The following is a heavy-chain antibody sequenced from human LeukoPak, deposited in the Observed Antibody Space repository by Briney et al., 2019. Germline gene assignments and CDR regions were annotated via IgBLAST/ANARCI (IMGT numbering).Heavy chain of an antibody. CDR3: ARVGLWHYPVDS. CDR2: ITSSSSII. V-gene: IGHV3-48*01. CDR1: GFTFSSYS. J-gene: IGHJ4*02. D-gene: IGHD1-7*01. Sequence: EGSLRLSCAASGFTFSSYSMNWVRQAPGKGLEWVSYITSSSSIIYYGDSVKGRFTVSRDNAKNSLYLQMNSLRAEDTAVYYCARVGLWHYPVDSWGQGTLVTVSS.